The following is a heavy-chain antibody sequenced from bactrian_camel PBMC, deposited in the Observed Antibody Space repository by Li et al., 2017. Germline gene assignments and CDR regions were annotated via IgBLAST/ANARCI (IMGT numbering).Heavy chain of an antibody. J-gene: IGHJ6*01. D-gene: IGHD3*01. CDR2: LYTRDAST. V-gene: IGHV3S1*01. Sequence: HVQLVESGGGSVQAGGSLRLSCAASLNPDSNYCLGWFRQAPGKEREGVALLYTRDASTYYADSVKGRFTISQDNAKNIIYLQMISLTPDDTAMYYCAAGTRIIVGDYCDGITTLGQGTQVTVS. CDR1: LNPDSNYC. CDR3: AAGTRIIVGDYCDGITT.